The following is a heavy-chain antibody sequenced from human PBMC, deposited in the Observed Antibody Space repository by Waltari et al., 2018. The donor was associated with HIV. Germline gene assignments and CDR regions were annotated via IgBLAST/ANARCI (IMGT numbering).Heavy chain of an antibody. CDR1: GGSFNKLG. V-gene: IGHV1-69*13. CDR3: ARGDGWTAGISDNYYGMDV. J-gene: IGHJ6*02. Sequence: QVQLVQSGAEVKKPGSSVKVSCTASGGSFNKLGVNWVRQAPGQGLEWMGGVAPIFRTPAYAQKFKGRLVSVAEEPTDTVYMELRGLTSEDTAIYFCARGDGWTAGISDNYYGMDVWGQGTTVIVS. D-gene: IGHD3-10*01. CDR2: VAPIFRTP.